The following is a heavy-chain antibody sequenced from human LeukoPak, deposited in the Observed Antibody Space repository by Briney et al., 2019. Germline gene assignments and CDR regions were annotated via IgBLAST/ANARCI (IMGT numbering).Heavy chain of an antibody. CDR3: AKRLPSPDDY. Sequence: PGGSLRLSCAASGFTFSRYGMSWVRQAPGKGLEWVSVISGSGDSTYYADSVKGRFTISRDNSKNTLYLQMNSLRAEDTAVYYCAKRLPSPDDYWGQGTLVTVSS. D-gene: IGHD1-14*01. V-gene: IGHV3-23*01. CDR2: ISGSGDST. CDR1: GFTFSRYG. J-gene: IGHJ4*02.